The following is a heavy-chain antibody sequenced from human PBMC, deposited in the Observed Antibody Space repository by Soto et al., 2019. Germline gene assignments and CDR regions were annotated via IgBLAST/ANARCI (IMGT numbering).Heavy chain of an antibody. V-gene: IGHV3-33*01. CDR1: GFTFTSYG. CDR2: IWYDGSNK. Sequence: QMHLVESGGGVVQPGRSLTLSCVASGFTFTSYGIHWVRQAPGKGLEWVAVIWYDGSNKYYGDSVKGRFSISRDNSKNTVYLQMNSLRAEETAVYYCARDRRFFEWLDYWGQGTLVSVSS. D-gene: IGHD3-3*01. J-gene: IGHJ4*02. CDR3: ARDRRFFEWLDY.